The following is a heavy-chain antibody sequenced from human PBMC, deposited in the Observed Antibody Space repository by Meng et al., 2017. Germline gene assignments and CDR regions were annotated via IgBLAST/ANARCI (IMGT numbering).Heavy chain of an antibody. CDR2: IYYSGST. J-gene: IGHJ4*02. CDR1: GGSISSYY. D-gene: IGHD2-21*02. CDR3: ARVVVCGGDCYSPLFDY. Sequence: SETLSLTRTVSGGSISSYYWSWIRQPPGKGLEWIGYIYYSGSTNYNPSLKSRVTISVNTSKYQFSLKLSSVTAADTAVYYCARVVVCGGDCYSPLFDYWGQGTLVTVSS. V-gene: IGHV4-59*01.